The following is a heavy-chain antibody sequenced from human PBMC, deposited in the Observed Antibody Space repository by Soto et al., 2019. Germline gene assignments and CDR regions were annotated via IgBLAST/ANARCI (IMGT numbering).Heavy chain of an antibody. D-gene: IGHD3-22*01. CDR1: GGTFSSYA. J-gene: IGHJ5*02. CDR2: IIPIFGTA. Sequence: QVQLVQSGAEVKKPGSSVKVSCKASGGTFSSYAISWVRQAPGQGLEWMGGIIPIFGTANYAQKFQGRVTISADDSTSTAYMELSSLRSEETAVYYCARDHYDASSGYHNWFDHCGQGTLVTFSS. V-gene: IGHV1-69*01. CDR3: ARDHYDASSGYHNWFDH.